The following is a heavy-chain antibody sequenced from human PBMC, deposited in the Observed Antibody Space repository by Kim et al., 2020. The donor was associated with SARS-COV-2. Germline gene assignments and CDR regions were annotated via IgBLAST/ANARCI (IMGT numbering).Heavy chain of an antibody. J-gene: IGHJ4*02. D-gene: IGHD2-15*01. V-gene: IGHV4-59*09. CDR3: ARGVGALWVVAAQRYYCDY. Sequence: SRVTISVDTSKNQFSLKLSSVTAADTAVYYCARGVGALWVVAAQRYYCDYWGQGTLVTVSS.